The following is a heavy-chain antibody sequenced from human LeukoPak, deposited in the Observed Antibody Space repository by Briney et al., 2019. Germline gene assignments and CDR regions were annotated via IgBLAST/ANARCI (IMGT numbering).Heavy chain of an antibody. D-gene: IGHD3-9*01. CDR1: GYTFTSYD. Sequence: ASVKVSCKASGYTFTSYDINWVRQATGQGLEWMGWVNPNSGNTGYAQKFQGRVTMTRNTSISTAYMELSSLRSEDTAVYYCARVGTIRGGWFDPWGQGTLVTVSS. V-gene: IGHV1-8*01. J-gene: IGHJ5*02. CDR3: ARVGTIRGGWFDP. CDR2: VNPNSGNT.